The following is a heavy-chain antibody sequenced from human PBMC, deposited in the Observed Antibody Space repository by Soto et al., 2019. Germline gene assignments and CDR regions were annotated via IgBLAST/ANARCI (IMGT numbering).Heavy chain of an antibody. V-gene: IGHV1-18*01. Sequence: ASVKVSCKASGYTFTSYGISWVRQAPGQGLEWMGWISAYNGNTNYAQKLQGRVTMTTDTSTSTAYMEPRSLRSDDTAVYYCARGVGVTTVTTTDYWGQGTLVTVSS. D-gene: IGHD4-17*01. CDR3: ARGVGVTTVTTTDY. CDR2: ISAYNGNT. CDR1: GYTFTSYG. J-gene: IGHJ4*02.